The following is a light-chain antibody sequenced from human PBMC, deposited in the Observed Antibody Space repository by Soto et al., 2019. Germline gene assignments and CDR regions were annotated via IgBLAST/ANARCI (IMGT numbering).Light chain of an antibody. CDR2: GVS. V-gene: IGKV3-20*01. Sequence: EIVLTQPPGTLSLSPGERGTLSCRASQSVNGRLAWYQQKPGQPPTLLIYGVSNRVSGVPYRFSGRGSGTYFTLIINAVEPEDFALYYCQQYGGSPITFGQGTRLEI. CDR1: QSVNGR. J-gene: IGKJ5*01. CDR3: QQYGGSPIT.